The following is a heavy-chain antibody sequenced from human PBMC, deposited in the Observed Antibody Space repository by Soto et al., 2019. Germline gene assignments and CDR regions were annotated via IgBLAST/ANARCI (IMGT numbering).Heavy chain of an antibody. CDR2: IYYSGST. CDR1: GGSISSDDYY. Sequence: PSETLSLTCTVSGGSISSDDYYWSWIRQPPGKGLEWIGSIYYSGSTYYNPSLKSRVTISVDTSKNQFSLKLSSVTAADTAVYYCARHKADYYYGMDVWGQGTTVTVSS. J-gene: IGHJ6*02. D-gene: IGHD2-15*01. CDR3: ARHKADYYYGMDV. V-gene: IGHV4-39*01.